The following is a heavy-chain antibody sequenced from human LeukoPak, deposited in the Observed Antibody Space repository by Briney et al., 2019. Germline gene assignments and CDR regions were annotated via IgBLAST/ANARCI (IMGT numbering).Heavy chain of an antibody. V-gene: IGHV1-18*01. J-gene: IGHJ3*02. D-gene: IGHD3-22*01. CDR1: GYTFTSYG. CDR2: ISAYNGNT. CDR3: ARDLVYYDNSGLRWDDTFDI. Sequence: ASVKVSCKASGYTFTSYGISWVRQAPGQGLEWMGWISAYNGNTNYAQKLQGRVTMTTDTSTSTAYMELRSLRSDDTAVYYCARDLVYYDNSGLRWDDTFDIWGQGTVVTVSS.